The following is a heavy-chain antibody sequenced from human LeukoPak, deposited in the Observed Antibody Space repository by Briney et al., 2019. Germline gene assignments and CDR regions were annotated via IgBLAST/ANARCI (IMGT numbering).Heavy chain of an antibody. Sequence: GGSLRLSCAASGFTFDDDATHWVRQAPGKGLEWVSGISWNSGSIGYADSVKGRFTIPRDNAKNSLYLQTNSLRAEDTALYYCAKDSTMGGVDYWGQGTLVTVSS. V-gene: IGHV3-9*01. CDR3: AKDSTMGGVDY. CDR1: GFTFDDDA. CDR2: ISWNSGSI. J-gene: IGHJ4*02. D-gene: IGHD3-10*01.